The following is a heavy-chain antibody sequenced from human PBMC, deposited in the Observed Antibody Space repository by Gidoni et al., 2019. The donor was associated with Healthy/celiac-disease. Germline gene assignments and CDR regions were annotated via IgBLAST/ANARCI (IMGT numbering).Heavy chain of an antibody. J-gene: IGHJ6*03. Sequence: QVQLVQSGAEVKKPGASVKVSCKASGYTFTSYGISWVRQAPGQGLEWMGWVSAYNGNTNYAQKLQGRVTITTDTSTSTADMVLMSLRSDDTAVYYCARFNYYGSGNPEYYYYYMDVWGKGTTVTVSS. D-gene: IGHD3-10*01. CDR1: GYTFTSYG. CDR3: ARFNYYGSGNPEYYYYYMDV. CDR2: VSAYNGNT. V-gene: IGHV1-18*01.